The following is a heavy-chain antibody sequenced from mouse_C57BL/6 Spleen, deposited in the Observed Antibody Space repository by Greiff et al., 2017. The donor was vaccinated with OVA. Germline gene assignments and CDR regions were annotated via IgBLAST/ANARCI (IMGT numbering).Heavy chain of an antibody. CDR2: ISSGSSTI. CDR3: ARNFYYDYDGFAY. J-gene: IGHJ3*01. CDR1: GFTFSDYG. D-gene: IGHD2-4*01. V-gene: IGHV5-17*01. Sequence: EVKLVESGGGLVKPGGSLKLSCAASGFTFSDYGMHWVRQAPEKGLEWVAYISSGSSTIYYADTVKGRFTISRDNAKNTLFLQMTSLRSEDTAMYYCARNFYYDYDGFAYWGQGTLVTVSA.